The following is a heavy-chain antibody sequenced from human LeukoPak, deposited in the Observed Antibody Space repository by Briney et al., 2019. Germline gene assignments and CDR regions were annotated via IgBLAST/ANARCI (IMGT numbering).Heavy chain of an antibody. CDR1: GFTVSSYY. CDR2: IYSGGST. J-gene: IGHJ6*02. V-gene: IGHV3-53*01. D-gene: IGHD3-3*01. CDR3: ARDNVRYYDFWSGVYYYYGMDV. Sequence: GGSLRLSCAASGFTVSSYYMSWVRQAPGKGLEWVSVIYSGGSTYYADSVKGRFTISRDNSKNTLYLQMNSLRAEDTAVYYCARDNVRYYDFWSGVYYYYGMDVWGQGTTVTVSS.